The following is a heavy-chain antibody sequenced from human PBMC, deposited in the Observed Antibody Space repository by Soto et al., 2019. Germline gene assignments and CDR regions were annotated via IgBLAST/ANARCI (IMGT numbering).Heavy chain of an antibody. J-gene: IGHJ6*03. Sequence: SVKVSCKASGGTFSSYTISWVRQAPGQGLEWMGRIIPILGIANYAQKFQGRVTITADKSTSTAYMELSSLRSEDTAVHYCASRYCSSTSCYEGYYYYMDVWGKGTTVTVSS. CDR1: GGTFSSYT. CDR2: IIPILGIA. V-gene: IGHV1-69*02. CDR3: ASRYCSSTSCYEGYYYYMDV. D-gene: IGHD2-2*01.